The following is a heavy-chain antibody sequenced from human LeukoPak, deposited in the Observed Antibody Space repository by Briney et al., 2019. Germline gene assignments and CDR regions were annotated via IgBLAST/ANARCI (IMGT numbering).Heavy chain of an antibody. D-gene: IGHD6-13*01. V-gene: IGHV3-15*01. CDR1: GCTFSNAW. Sequence: GGSLSLSCAASGCTFSNAWMSWIRPGPGQGLDWVGRIKSKTDGGTTDYAALVKGRFTISRDNSKNTLYLQMNSLKTEDTAVYYCTLIAAAGSIDYGGQGTLVTVSS. CDR2: IKSKTDGGTT. CDR3: TLIAAAGSIDY. J-gene: IGHJ4*02.